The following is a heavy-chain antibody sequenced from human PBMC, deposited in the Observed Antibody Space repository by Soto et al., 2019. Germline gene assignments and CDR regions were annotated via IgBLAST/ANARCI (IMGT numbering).Heavy chain of an antibody. Sequence: TLSLTCTVSGGSISSYYWSWIRQPPGKGLEWIGYIYYSGSTNYNPSLKSRVTISVDTSKNQFSLKLSSVTAADTAVYYCARITEYYDFWSGYRPLEWFDPWGPGTLVTVSS. CDR1: GGSISSYY. CDR2: IYYSGST. CDR3: ARITEYYDFWSGYRPLEWFDP. D-gene: IGHD3-3*01. V-gene: IGHV4-59*01. J-gene: IGHJ5*02.